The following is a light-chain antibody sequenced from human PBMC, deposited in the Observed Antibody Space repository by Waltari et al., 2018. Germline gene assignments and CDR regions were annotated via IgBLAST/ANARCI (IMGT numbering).Light chain of an antibody. V-gene: IGLV1-47*01. CDR2: RNK. CDR3: ASWDGSLGGVI. Sequence: QSVLSQPPSASGTPGQRVTISCSGSNYNIGNNFVYWYHQLPGTAPKLLIYRNKPGPSGVPDRFSGSKSGTSASLAISGLRSEDEADYYCASWDGSLGGVIFGGGTKLTVL. J-gene: IGLJ2*01. CDR1: NYNIGNNF.